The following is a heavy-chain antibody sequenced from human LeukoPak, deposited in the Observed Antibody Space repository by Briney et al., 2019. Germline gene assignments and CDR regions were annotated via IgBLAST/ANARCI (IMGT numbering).Heavy chain of an antibody. D-gene: IGHD1-26*01. Sequence: GGSLRLSCAASGFTFSSYSMNWVRQAPGKGLEWVSSISSSSSYIYYADSVKGRFTISRDNAKNSLYLQMNSLRAEDTAVYYCARAHIVGATDWFDCWGQGTLVTVSS. CDR1: GFTFSSYS. J-gene: IGHJ4*02. CDR3: ARAHIVGATDWFDC. V-gene: IGHV3-21*01. CDR2: ISSSSSYI.